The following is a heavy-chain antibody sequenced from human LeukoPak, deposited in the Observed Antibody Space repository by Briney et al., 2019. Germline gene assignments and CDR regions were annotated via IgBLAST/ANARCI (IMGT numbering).Heavy chain of an antibody. D-gene: IGHD3-10*01. V-gene: IGHV4-38-2*02. CDR2: IRHSGTT. J-gene: IGHJ4*02. CDR1: GYSIISGYY. CDR3: ARRLGRYYFSGTEYYRHEAKQSLDY. Sequence: LETLSVTCTVSGYSIISGYYWGWIRQPPGKGLEWIGTIRHSGTTYYNQSLKSRVTISIDSSKNQFSLKLTSVTAADTAVYYCARRLGRYYFSGTEYYRHEAKQSLDYWGQGILVTVSS.